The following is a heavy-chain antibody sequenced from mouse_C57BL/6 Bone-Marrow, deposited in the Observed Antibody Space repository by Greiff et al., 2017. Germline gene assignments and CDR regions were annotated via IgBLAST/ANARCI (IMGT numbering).Heavy chain of an antibody. CDR1: GFTFSDYY. CDR2: INYDGSST. Sequence: EVKLVESEGGLVQPGSSMKLSCTASGFTFSDYYMAWVRQVPEKGLEWVANINYDGSSTYYLDSLKSRFIISRDNAKNILYLQRSSLESEDTATYYGARDRGLYDAMDYWGQGTSVTVSS. V-gene: IGHV5-16*01. J-gene: IGHJ4*01. CDR3: ARDRGLYDAMDY. D-gene: IGHD3-1*01.